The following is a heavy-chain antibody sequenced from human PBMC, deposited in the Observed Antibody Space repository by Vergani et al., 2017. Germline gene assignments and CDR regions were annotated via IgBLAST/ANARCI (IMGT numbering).Heavy chain of an antibody. CDR1: GFTFDDYG. V-gene: IGHV3-20*04. Sequence: EVQLVESGGGVARPGGSLRLSCAASGFTFDDYGMSWVRQAPGKGLEWVSVINWNGGSTGYADSVKGRFTISRDNAKNSLYLQMNSLRAEDTALYYCARDPSVGITFGGVRAENAFDIWGQGTMVTVSS. CDR2: INWNGGST. J-gene: IGHJ3*02. CDR3: ARDPSVGITFGGVRAENAFDI. D-gene: IGHD3-16*01.